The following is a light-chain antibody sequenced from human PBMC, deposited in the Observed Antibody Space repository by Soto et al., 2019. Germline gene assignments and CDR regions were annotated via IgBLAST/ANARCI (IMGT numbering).Light chain of an antibody. V-gene: IGLV1-47*02. Sequence: QSVLTQPPSASGTPGQRVTISCSGSSSNIGSNYVYWYQQLPGPAPKLLIYSNNQRPSGVPDRFSGSKSGTSASLAISGLRSEDEADYYCAAWDDSLSAVVLGGGTKVTVL. J-gene: IGLJ2*01. CDR1: SSNIGSNY. CDR2: SNN. CDR3: AAWDDSLSAVV.